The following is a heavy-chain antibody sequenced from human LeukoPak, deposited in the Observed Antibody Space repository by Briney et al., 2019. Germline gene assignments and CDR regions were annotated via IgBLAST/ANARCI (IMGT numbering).Heavy chain of an antibody. CDR2: IYYSGST. V-gene: IGHV4-59*01. J-gene: IGHJ3*02. D-gene: IGHD3-22*01. CDR3: ARARPTYYYDSSGNFDI. CDR1: GGSISSYY. Sequence: SETLSLTCTVSGGSISSYYWSWIRQPPGKGLEWIGYIYYSGSTNYNPSLKSRVTISVDTSKNQFSLKLSSVTAADTAVYYCARARPTYYYDSSGNFDIWGQGTMVTVSS.